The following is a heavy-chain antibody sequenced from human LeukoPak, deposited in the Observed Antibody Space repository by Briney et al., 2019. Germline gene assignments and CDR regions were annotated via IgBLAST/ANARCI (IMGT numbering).Heavy chain of an antibody. CDR3: ATEGLSDYDIPAGFDY. CDR2: IIPILGIA. J-gene: IGHJ4*02. CDR1: GGTFTSYT. D-gene: IGHD3-9*01. Sequence: SVKVSCKASGGTFTSYTISWVRQAPGQGLEWMGRIIPILGIANYAQKFQGRVTITADKSTSTAYMELSSLRSEDTAVYYCATEGLSDYDIPAGFDYWGQGTLVTVSS. V-gene: IGHV1-69*02.